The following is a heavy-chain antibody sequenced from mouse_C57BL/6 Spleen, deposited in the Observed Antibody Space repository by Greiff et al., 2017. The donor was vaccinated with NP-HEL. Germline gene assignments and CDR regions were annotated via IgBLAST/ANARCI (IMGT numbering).Heavy chain of an antibody. CDR3: SRSNDSSPYYFDY. D-gene: IGHD1-1*01. V-gene: IGHV1-81*01. CDR2: IYPRSGNT. CDR1: GYTFTSYG. Sequence: QVQLLQSGAELARPGASVKLSCKASGYTFTSYGISWVQQSTGQGLEWIGEIYPRSGNTYYNEKFKGKATLTADKSSSTAYMELRSLTSEDSAVYICSRSNDSSPYYFDYWGQGTTLTVSS. J-gene: IGHJ2*01.